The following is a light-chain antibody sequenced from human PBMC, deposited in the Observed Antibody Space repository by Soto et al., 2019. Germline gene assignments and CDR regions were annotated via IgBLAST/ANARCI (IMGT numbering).Light chain of an antibody. CDR1: QTVSTY. CDR2: DAS. Sequence: PGDSATLSCRASQTVSTYLAWYQQKPGQAPRLLIYDASNRATGIPARFSGSGSGTDFTLTISSLEPEDFAVYYCQQRSNWPPPITFGQGTRLEIK. J-gene: IGKJ5*01. CDR3: QQRSNWPPPIT. V-gene: IGKV3-11*01.